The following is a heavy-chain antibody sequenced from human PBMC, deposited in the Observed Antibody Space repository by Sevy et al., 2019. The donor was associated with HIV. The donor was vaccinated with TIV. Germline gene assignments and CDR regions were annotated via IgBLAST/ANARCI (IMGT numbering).Heavy chain of an antibody. CDR1: GFTFSNAW. D-gene: IGHD3-22*01. V-gene: IGHV3-30*18. CDR3: AKRGGHDTSGYVSYYYYGMDV. CDR2: ISFDGDTK. J-gene: IGHJ6*02. Sequence: GGSLRLSCAASGFTFSNAWMSWVRQAPGKGLEWLALISFDGDTKYYGDSVKGRFTISRDNSKNTLYLQMNSLRVEDTAVYYCAKRGGHDTSGYVSYYYYGMDVWGQGTTVTVSS.